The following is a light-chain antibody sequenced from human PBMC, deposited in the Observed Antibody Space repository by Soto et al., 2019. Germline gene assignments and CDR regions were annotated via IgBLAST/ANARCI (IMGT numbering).Light chain of an antibody. CDR3: SSYTSSSTLEV. V-gene: IGLV2-14*01. J-gene: IGLJ3*02. Sequence: QSVLTQPASVSGSPGQSITISCTGTSSDIGADDFVSWYQHHPDKTPKLIIFEVTYRPTGISHRFSASKSGNTASLTISGLQAEDEADYYCSSYTSSSTLEVFGGGTKLTVL. CDR1: SSDIGADDF. CDR2: EVT.